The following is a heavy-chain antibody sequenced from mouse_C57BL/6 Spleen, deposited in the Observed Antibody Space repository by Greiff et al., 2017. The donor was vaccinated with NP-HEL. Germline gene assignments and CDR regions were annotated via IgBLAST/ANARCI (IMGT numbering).Heavy chain of an antibody. D-gene: IGHD2-5*01. CDR2: IWTGGGT. Sequence: VKLEESGPGLVAPSQSLSITCTVSGFSLTSYAISWVRQPPGKGLEWLGVIWTGGGTNYNSALKSRLSISKDNSKSQVFLKMNSLQTDDTARYYCARDYSNYDYYAMDYWGQGTSVTVSS. CDR1: GFSLTSYA. CDR3: ARDYSNYDYYAMDY. V-gene: IGHV2-9-1*01. J-gene: IGHJ4*01.